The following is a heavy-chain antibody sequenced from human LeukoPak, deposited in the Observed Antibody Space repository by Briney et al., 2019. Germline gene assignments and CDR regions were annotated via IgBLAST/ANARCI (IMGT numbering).Heavy chain of an antibody. J-gene: IGHJ4*02. CDR2: ISSSGNTI. D-gene: IGHD1-1*01. CDR3: VRDATGWEDTTYFDY. V-gene: IGHV3-11*01. CDR1: GFTFSDYF. Sequence: GGSLRLSCAASGFTFSDYFMSWIRQAPGKGLEWVSYISSSGNTIFYADSVKGRFTISRDNAKNSLYLQMNSLRAEDTAVYFCVRDATGWEDTTYFDYWGQGTLVTVSS.